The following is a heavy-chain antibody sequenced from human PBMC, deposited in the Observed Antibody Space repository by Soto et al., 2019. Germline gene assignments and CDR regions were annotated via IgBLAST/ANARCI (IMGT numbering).Heavy chain of an antibody. D-gene: IGHD3-10*01. CDR3: AKMDPDYGSGSNHDAFDI. CDR2: ISGSGGST. CDR1: GFTFSSYA. Sequence: AGGSLRLSCAASGFTFSSYAMSWVRQAPGKGLEWVSAISGSGGSTYYADSVKGRFTISRDNSKNTLYLQMNSLRAEDTAVYYCAKMDPDYGSGSNHDAFDIWGQGTMVTVSS. V-gene: IGHV3-23*01. J-gene: IGHJ3*02.